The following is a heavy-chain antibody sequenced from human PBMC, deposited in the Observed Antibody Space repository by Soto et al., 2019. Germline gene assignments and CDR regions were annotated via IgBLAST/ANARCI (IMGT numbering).Heavy chain of an antibody. D-gene: IGHD3-3*01. J-gene: IGHJ6*02. V-gene: IGHV1-69*13. CDR1: GGTFSSYA. CDR3: ARKRKXVDFWSGYYYYYYYGMDV. Sequence: SVKVSCKASGGTFSSYAISWVRQAPGQGLEWMGGIIPIFGTANYAQKFQGRVTITADESTSTAYMELSSLRSEDTAVYYCARKRKXVDFWSGYYYYYYYGMDVWGQGTTVTVSS. CDR2: IIPIFGTA.